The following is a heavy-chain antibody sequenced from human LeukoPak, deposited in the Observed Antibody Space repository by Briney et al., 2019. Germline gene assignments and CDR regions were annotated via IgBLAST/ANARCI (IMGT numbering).Heavy chain of an antibody. J-gene: IGHJ4*02. Sequence: GGSLRLSCAASGFSFSAYWMTWVREAPGTGLEWVANINPAGSETYYVDPVKGRFSISRDNAKNLVYLQMNSLRAEDTAVYHCARFGYVAAVDVWGQGTPVTVSS. CDR3: ARFGYVAAVDV. D-gene: IGHD2-15*01. CDR2: INPAGSET. CDR1: GFSFSAYW. V-gene: IGHV3-7*01.